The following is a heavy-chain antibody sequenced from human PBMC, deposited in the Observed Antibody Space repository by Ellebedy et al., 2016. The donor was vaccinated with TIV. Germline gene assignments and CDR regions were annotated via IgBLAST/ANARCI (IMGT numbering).Heavy chain of an antibody. CDR2: ISSSSSTI. CDR3: ARDSPGISYYDSSGSQPSFDY. D-gene: IGHD3-22*01. Sequence: GGSLRLXXAASGFTFSSYSMNWVRQAPGKGLEWVSYISSSSSTIYYADSVKGRFTISRDNAKNSLYLQMNSLRAEDTAVYYCARDSPGISYYDSSGSQPSFDYWGQGTLVTVSS. V-gene: IGHV3-48*04. CDR1: GFTFSSYS. J-gene: IGHJ4*02.